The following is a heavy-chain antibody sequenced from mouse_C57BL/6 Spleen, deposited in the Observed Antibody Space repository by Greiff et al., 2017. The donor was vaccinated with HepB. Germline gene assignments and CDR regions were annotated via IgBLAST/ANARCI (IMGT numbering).Heavy chain of an antibody. CDR3: ARADYDGGYYYAMDY. Sequence: VKLMESGAELARPGASVKLSCKASGYTFTSYGISWVKQRTGQGLEWIGEIYPRSGNTFYNEKFKGKATLTADKSSSTAYMELRSLTSEDSAVYFCARADYDGGYYYAMDYWGQGTSVTVSS. CDR1: GYTFTSYG. D-gene: IGHD2-4*01. J-gene: IGHJ4*01. V-gene: IGHV1-81*01. CDR2: IYPRSGNT.